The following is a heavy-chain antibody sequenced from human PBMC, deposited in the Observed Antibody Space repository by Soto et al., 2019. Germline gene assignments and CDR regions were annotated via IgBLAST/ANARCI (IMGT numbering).Heavy chain of an antibody. V-gene: IGHV2-5*02. CDR3: ARKYSIPSFAFDI. CDR2: IYWDDDK. J-gene: IGHJ3*02. D-gene: IGHD6-13*01. Sequence: QITLKESGPTLVKPTQTLTLTCTFSGFSLSTSGVGVGWIRQPPGKALEWLAIIYWDDDKRHSPSLKSRLTTPKNTSKTQGVLKMTNMDPVETGTYYCARKYSIPSFAFDIGGHGTMVTVSS. CDR1: GFSLSTSGVG.